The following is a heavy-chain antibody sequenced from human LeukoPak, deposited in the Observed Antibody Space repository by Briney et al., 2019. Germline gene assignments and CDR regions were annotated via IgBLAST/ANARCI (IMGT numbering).Heavy chain of an antibody. CDR2: ISSSGSTI. Sequence: PGGSLRLSCEASGFTFRSYEMNWVRQAPGKGLEWVSYISSSGSTIYYADSVKGRFTISRDNAKNSVYLLMNSLRAEDTAVYYCASLLGYCSVGNCPPSPDYWGQGTLVTVSS. D-gene: IGHD2-15*01. V-gene: IGHV3-48*03. CDR3: ASLLGYCSVGNCPPSPDY. J-gene: IGHJ4*02. CDR1: GFTFRSYE.